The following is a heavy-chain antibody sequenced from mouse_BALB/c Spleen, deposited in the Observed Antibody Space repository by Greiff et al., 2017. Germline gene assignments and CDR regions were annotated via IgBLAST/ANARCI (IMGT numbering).Heavy chain of an antibody. D-gene: IGHD2-14*01. CDR1: GFTFSSFG. V-gene: IGHV5-17*02. Sequence: EVMLVESGGGLVQPGGSRKLSCAASGFTFSSFGMHWVRQAPEKGLEWVAYISSGSSTIYYADTVKGRFTISRDNPKNTLFLQMTSLRSEDTAMYYCAGYDDPYWGQGTLVTVSA. J-gene: IGHJ3*01. CDR3: AGYDDPY. CDR2: ISSGSSTI.